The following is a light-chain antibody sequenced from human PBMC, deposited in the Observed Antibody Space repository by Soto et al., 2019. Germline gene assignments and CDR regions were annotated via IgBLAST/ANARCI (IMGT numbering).Light chain of an antibody. V-gene: IGLV2-11*01. CDR2: DVN. CDR1: SSDVGGYNY. CDR3: CSYAGTYNYWV. Sequence: QSALTQSRSVSGSPGQSVTISCTGTSSDVGGYNYVSWYQQYSGKAPKVMIFDVNKRPSGVPDRFSGSKSGNTASLTISGLQPEDEADYYCCSYAGTYNYWVFGGGTKVTVL. J-gene: IGLJ3*02.